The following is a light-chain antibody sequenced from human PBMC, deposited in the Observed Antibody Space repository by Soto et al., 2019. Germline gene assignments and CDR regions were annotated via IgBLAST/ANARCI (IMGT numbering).Light chain of an antibody. CDR3: QQLYIFPLT. Sequence: EIVMTQSPATLSVSPEERATLSCRASQSVSSNLAWYQQRPGQAPRLLIYGASTRATGIPARFSGSGSGTEYTLTISSLQPEDSATYYCQQLYIFPLTFGQGTRLEIK. CDR1: QSVSSN. J-gene: IGKJ5*01. V-gene: IGKV3-15*01. CDR2: GAS.